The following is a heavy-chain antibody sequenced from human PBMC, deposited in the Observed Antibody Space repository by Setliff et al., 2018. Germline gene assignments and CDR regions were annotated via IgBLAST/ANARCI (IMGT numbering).Heavy chain of an antibody. J-gene: IGHJ4*02. CDR1: GYTFTDYG. Sequence: ASVKVSCKASGYTFTDYGVSWVRQAPGQGREWVGWISPYTGNTYYAPKFQGRVIMTTETSTTTAYMELRGLRSDDTAIYYCSGFVRFCTRTSCHRLSGDDYWGQGTLVTVSS. D-gene: IGHD2-2*01. CDR2: ISPYTGNT. V-gene: IGHV1-18*01. CDR3: SGFVRFCTRTSCHRLSGDDY.